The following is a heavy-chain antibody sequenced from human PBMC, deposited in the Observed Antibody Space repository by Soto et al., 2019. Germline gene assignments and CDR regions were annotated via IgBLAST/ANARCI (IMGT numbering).Heavy chain of an antibody. J-gene: IGHJ5*02. CDR2: IYYSGST. V-gene: IGHV4-39*01. Sequence: QLQLQESGPGLVKPSETLSLTCTVSGGSISSSSYYWGWIRQPPGKGLEWIGSIYYSGSTYYNPSLKHRVTISVDTSKNQSSLNLSSVTAADTAVYYCARLLTIAAAGASFGWFDPWGQGTLVTVSS. CDR3: ARLLTIAAAGASFGWFDP. CDR1: GGSISSSSYY. D-gene: IGHD6-13*01.